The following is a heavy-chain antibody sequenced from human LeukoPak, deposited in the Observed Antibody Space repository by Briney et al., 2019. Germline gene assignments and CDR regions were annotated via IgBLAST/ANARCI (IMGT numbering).Heavy chain of an antibody. CDR1: GGSISSSY. V-gene: IGHV4-59*12. J-gene: IGHJ5*02. CDR3: ARLPTSWFDP. Sequence: SETLSLTCIVSGGSISSSYWSWIRQPPGKGLEWIGYIYYSGITNYNPSLKTRVTISVDTSKNQFSLKLSSVTAADTAVYYCARLPTSWFDPWGQGTLVTVSS. CDR2: IYYSGIT.